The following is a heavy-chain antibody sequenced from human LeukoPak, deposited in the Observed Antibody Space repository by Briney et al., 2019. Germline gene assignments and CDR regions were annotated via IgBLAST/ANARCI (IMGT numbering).Heavy chain of an antibody. D-gene: IGHD5-18*01. Sequence: GGSLRLSCAASGFTFSSYAMHWVRQAPGKGLEWVTVISYDGSNKYYAASVKGRFTISRDNSKNTLYLQMYSLRAEDTAVYYCARAAMVLSLDYWGQGTLVTVSS. CDR3: ARAAMVLSLDY. CDR2: ISYDGSNK. J-gene: IGHJ4*02. V-gene: IGHV3-30-3*01. CDR1: GFTFSSYA.